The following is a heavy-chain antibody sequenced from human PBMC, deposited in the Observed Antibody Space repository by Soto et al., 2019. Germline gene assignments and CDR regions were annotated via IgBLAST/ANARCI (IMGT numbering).Heavy chain of an antibody. J-gene: IGHJ5*02. CDR3: AASYYDFWSGYYNWFDP. V-gene: IGHV4-59*01. D-gene: IGHD3-3*01. CDR2: IYYSGST. Sequence: SETLSLTCTVSGGSISSYYWSWIRQPPGKGLEWIGYIYYSGSTNYNPSLKSRVTISVDTSKNQFSLKLSSATAADTAVYYCAASYYDFWSGYYNWFDPWGQGTLVTVSS. CDR1: GGSISSYY.